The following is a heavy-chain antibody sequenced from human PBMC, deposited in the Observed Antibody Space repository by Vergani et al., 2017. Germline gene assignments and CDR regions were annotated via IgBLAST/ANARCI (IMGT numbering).Heavy chain of an antibody. D-gene: IGHD2-2*01. CDR3: GMYCSSPSCGTHPRVQNYGMDV. CDR2: INWNGGGT. V-gene: IGHV3-20*04. Sequence: EVQLVESGGGLVKRGGSLRLSCAASGFTFDDYGMSWVRQAPGKGLEWVSFINWNGGGTGYADSVKGRFTISRDNAKNSLYLQMNSLRAEDTALYYCGMYCSSPSCGTHPRVQNYGMDVWGQGTTVTVS. CDR1: GFTFDDYG. J-gene: IGHJ6*02.